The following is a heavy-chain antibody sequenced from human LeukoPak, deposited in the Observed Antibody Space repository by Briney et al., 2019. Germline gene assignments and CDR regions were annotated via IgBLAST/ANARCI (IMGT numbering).Heavy chain of an antibody. V-gene: IGHV3-7*01. CDR3: ARAGAVAGTGYYYYYYYMDV. CDR1: GFNFSSQW. Sequence: GGSLRLSCAASGFNFSSQWMSWVRQAPGKGLEWVANVNQGGTQKYYVDSVKGRFTIPRDNAKNSLYLQMNSLRAEDTAVYYCARAGAVAGTGYYYYYYYMDVWGKGTTVTVSS. CDR2: VNQGGTQK. J-gene: IGHJ6*03. D-gene: IGHD6-19*01.